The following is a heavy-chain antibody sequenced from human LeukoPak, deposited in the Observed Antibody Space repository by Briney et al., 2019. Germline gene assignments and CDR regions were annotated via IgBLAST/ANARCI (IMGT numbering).Heavy chain of an antibody. V-gene: IGHV3-30*18. CDR2: ISYDGSNK. CDR1: GFTFSSYG. J-gene: IGHJ4*02. Sequence: GRSLRLSCAASGFTFSSYGMHWVRQAPGKGLEWVAVISYDGSNKYYADSVKGRFTISRDNSKNTLYLQMNSLRAEDTAVYYCAKDRVASLDYWGQGTLVTVSS. CDR3: AKDRVASLDY. D-gene: IGHD5-12*01.